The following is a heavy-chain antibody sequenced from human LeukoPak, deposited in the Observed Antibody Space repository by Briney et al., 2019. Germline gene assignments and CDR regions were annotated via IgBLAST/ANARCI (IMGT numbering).Heavy chain of an antibody. D-gene: IGHD6-19*01. CDR1: GFTFSNYA. CDR2: IRGSDGST. V-gene: IGHV3-23*01. CDR3: AWARDAAGWYAFDY. J-gene: IGHJ4*02. Sequence: PGGSLRLSCAASGFTFSNYAMSWVRHTPGKGLEWVSIIRGSDGSTYYADSVKGRFTTSRDNPKNKMYLEMNNMRAEDTDLYVCAWARDAAGWYAFDYWGQGTQVTVSS.